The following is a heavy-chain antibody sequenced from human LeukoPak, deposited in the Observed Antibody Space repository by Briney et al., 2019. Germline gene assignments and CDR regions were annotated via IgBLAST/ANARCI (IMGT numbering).Heavy chain of an antibody. J-gene: IGHJ4*02. D-gene: IGHD3-10*01. CDR2: ISSSSSTI. CDR1: GFTFSSYS. V-gene: IGHV3-48*01. CDR3: ARVSSGSGSYRTLLSY. Sequence: GGSLRLSCAASGFTFSSYSMNWVRQAPGKGLEWVSYISSSSSTIYYADSVKGRLTISRDNAKNSLYLQMNSLRAEDTAVYYCARVSSGSGSYRTLLSYWGQGTLVAVSS.